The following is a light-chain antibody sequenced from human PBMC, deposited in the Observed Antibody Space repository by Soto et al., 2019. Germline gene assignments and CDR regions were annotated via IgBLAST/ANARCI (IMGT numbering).Light chain of an antibody. CDR2: DVS. V-gene: IGKV1-5*01. CDR1: QSISSW. J-gene: IGKJ2*01. Sequence: DIQMTQSPSTLSASVGDRVTITCRASQSISSWLAWYQQKPGKAPKLLMYDVSRLESGVPSRFSGSGSGTEFTLTITSLQPDDFATYYCQQYDSFAPYTFGQGTKLEI. CDR3: QQYDSFAPYT.